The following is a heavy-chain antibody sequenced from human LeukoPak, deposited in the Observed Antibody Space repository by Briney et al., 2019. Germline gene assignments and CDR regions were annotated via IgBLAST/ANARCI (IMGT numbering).Heavy chain of an antibody. D-gene: IGHD4-17*01. V-gene: IGHV4-38-2*02. J-gene: IGHJ3*02. CDR2: IYHSGST. CDR1: GYSISSGYY. CDR3: ARVSYARGAFDI. Sequence: SETLSLTCTVSGYSISSGYYWGWIRQPPGKGLEWIGSIYHSGSTYYNPSLKSRVTISVDTSKNQFSLKLSSVTAADTAVYYCARVSYARGAFDIWGQGTMVTVSS.